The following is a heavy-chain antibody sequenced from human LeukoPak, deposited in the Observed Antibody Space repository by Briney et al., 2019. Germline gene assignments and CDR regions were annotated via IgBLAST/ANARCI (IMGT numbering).Heavy chain of an antibody. J-gene: IGHJ4*02. CDR2: IYYSGST. D-gene: IGHD3-3*01. Sequence: SETLSLTCTVSGGSISSYYWSWIRQPPGKGLEWIGYIYYSGSTNYNPSLKSRVTISVDTSKNQFSLKLSSVTAADTAVYYCARARTIFGVVMGDYFDYWGQGTLVTVSS. V-gene: IGHV4-59*01. CDR1: GGSISSYY. CDR3: ARARTIFGVVMGDYFDY.